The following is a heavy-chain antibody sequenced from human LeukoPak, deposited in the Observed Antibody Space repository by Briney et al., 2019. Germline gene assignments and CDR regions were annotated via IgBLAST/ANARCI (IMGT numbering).Heavy chain of an antibody. CDR2: IIPIFGTA. CDR1: GGTFSSYA. CDR3: ARDGCSGGSCYALRRDYYYYGMDV. V-gene: IGHV1-69*01. Sequence: ASVKVSCKASGGTFSSYAISWVRQAPGQGLEWMGGIIPIFGTANYAQKFQGRVTITADESTSTAYMELSSLRSEDTAVYYCARDGCSGGSCYALRRDYYYYGMDVWGKGTTVIVSS. J-gene: IGHJ6*04. D-gene: IGHD2-15*01.